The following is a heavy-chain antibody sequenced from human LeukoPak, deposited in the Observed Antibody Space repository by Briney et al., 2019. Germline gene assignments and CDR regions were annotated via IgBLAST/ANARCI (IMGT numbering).Heavy chain of an antibody. D-gene: IGHD3-10*02. J-gene: IGHJ5*02. V-gene: IGHV3-49*04. CDR2: IKSEAYGGTA. CDR1: VFNFGDYA. CDR3: SREDYYYVSLTHRGSYH. Sequence: GWSLRLSCTASVFNFGDYALGWVRQAPGQGLEWVGYIKSEAYGGTADYAASVKGRFTISRDDSKSIVYLQMDSLNTGDTAVYYCSREDYYYVSLTHRGSYHWAQGTLVTVS.